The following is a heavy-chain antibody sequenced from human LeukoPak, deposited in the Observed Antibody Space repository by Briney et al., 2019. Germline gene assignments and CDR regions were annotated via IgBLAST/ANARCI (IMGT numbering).Heavy chain of an antibody. CDR3: ARVRLYYYDSPGFDY. CDR2: INPSGGST. J-gene: IGHJ4*02. V-gene: IGHV1-46*01. CDR1: GYTFTSYY. Sequence: ASVKVSCKASGYTFTSYYMHWVRQAPGQGLEWMGIINPSGGSTSYAQKFQGRVTMTRDMSTSTVYMELSSLRSEDTAVYYCARVRLYYYDSPGFDYWGQGTLVTVSS. D-gene: IGHD3-22*01.